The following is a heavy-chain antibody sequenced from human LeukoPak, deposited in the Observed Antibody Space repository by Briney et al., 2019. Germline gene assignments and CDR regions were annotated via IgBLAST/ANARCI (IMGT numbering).Heavy chain of an antibody. Sequence: GGSLRLSCAASGFTFSSYAMSWVRQAPGKGLEWVSAISGSGGSTYYADSVKGRFTISRDNAKNSLYLQMSSLRAEDTAVYYCARERGSSNTNYFDSWGQGTLVTVSS. J-gene: IGHJ4*02. V-gene: IGHV3-23*01. CDR1: GFTFSSYA. D-gene: IGHD6-6*01. CDR3: ARERGSSNTNYFDS. CDR2: ISGSGGST.